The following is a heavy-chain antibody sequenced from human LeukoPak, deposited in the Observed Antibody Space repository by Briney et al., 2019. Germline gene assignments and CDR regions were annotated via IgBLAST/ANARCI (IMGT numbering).Heavy chain of an antibody. CDR2: VGTAGDT. Sequence: GGSLRLSCTASGFTFSSYDMHWVRQGTGKGLEWVSAVGTAGDTYYGGSVKGRFTISRENAKNSLYLQMNSLRAGDTAVYYCARVAAAGKGFDHWGQGTLVTVSS. CDR1: GFTFSSYD. CDR3: ARVAAAGKGFDH. D-gene: IGHD6-13*01. J-gene: IGHJ4*02. V-gene: IGHV3-13*01.